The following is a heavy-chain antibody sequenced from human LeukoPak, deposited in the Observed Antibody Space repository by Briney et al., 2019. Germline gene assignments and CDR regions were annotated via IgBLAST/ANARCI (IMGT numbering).Heavy chain of an antibody. CDR2: IYYSGST. CDR3: ARQATMIVVVITPYFDY. CDR1: GGSISSYY. J-gene: IGHJ4*02. D-gene: IGHD3-22*01. V-gene: IGHV4-39*01. Sequence: IPSETLSLTCTVSGGSISSYYWGWIRQPPGKGLEWIGSIYYSGSTYYNPSLKSRVTISVDTSKNQFSLKLSSVTAADTAVYYCARQATMIVVVITPYFDYWGQGTLVTVSS.